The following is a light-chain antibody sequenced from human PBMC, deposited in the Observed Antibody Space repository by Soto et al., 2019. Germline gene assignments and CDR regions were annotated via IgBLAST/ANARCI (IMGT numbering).Light chain of an antibody. V-gene: IGKV1-5*01. Sequence: DIQMTQSPSILSASVGDRVTITCRASQSVSTWMAWYQQKPGKAPKLLIFEASTLHRGVPSMFSGSGSETEFTLTISGLQPDEFATYYCKHYNRHRGSIGQGTNLESK. J-gene: IGKJ2*01. CDR3: KHYNRHRGS. CDR2: EAS. CDR1: QSVSTW.